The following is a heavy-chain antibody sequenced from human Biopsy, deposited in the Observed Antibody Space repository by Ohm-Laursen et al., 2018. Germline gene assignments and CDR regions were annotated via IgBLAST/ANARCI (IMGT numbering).Heavy chain of an antibody. CDR3: ARVRLVRKIISQPGDY. Sequence: SLRLSCSATGFTLSDGMTWVRQAPGKGLEWVSSITTDSGRIFYADSVRGRFTISRDNSKNTLYLQMNSLRAEDTAEYYCARVRLVRKIISQPGDYWGQGTLVTVSS. D-gene: IGHD3-10*01. CDR1: GFTLSDG. CDR2: ITTDSGRI. J-gene: IGHJ4*02. V-gene: IGHV3-23*01.